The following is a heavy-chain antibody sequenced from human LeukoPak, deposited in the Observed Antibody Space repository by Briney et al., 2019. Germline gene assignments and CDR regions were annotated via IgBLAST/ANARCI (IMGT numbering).Heavy chain of an antibody. V-gene: IGHV3-30*03. D-gene: IGHD3-16*01. J-gene: IGHJ4*02. Sequence: PGGSLRLSCTASGFTFSAYAMHWVRQAPGKGLEWVAVMSYDGGNKYYADSVKGRFTISRDNSKNTLYLQMNSLRAEDTAVYYCARDAYSYLGDWGQGTLVTVSS. CDR1: GFTFSAYA. CDR2: MSYDGGNK. CDR3: ARDAYSYLGD.